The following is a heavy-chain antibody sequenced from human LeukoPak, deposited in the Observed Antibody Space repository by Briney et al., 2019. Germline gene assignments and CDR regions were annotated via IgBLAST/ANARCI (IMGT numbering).Heavy chain of an antibody. J-gene: IGHJ4*02. CDR1: GFTFSSYG. CDR3: ARQGPPGAGSYYPDY. D-gene: IGHD3-10*01. V-gene: IGHV3-33*01. Sequence: GRSLRLSCAASGFTFSSYGMHWVRQAPGKGLEWVAVIWYDGSNKYYADSVKGRFTISRDNSKNTLYLQMNSLRAEDTAVYYCARQGPPGAGSYYPDYWGQGTLVTVSS. CDR2: IWYDGSNK.